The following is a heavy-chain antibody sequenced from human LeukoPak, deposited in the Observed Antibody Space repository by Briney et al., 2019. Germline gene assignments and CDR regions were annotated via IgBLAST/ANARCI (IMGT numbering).Heavy chain of an antibody. CDR1: GDSVSSNSAA. V-gene: IGHV6-1*01. CDR3: ARDGPSYCTNGVCKNWFDP. D-gene: IGHD2-8*01. J-gene: IGHJ5*02. CDR2: TYYRSKWYN. Sequence: SQTPSLTCAISGDSVSSNSAAWNWIRQSPSRGLEWLGRTYYRSKWYNDYAVSVKSRITINPDTSKNQFSLQLNSVTPEDTAVYYCARDGPSYCTNGVCKNWFDPWGQGTLVTVSS.